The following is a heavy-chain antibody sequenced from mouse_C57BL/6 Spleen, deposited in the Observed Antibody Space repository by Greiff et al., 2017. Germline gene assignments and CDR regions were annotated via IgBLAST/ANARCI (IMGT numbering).Heavy chain of an antibody. D-gene: IGHD1-1*01. Sequence: VQLQQSGAELAKPGASVKLSCKASGYTFTSYWMHWVKQRPGQGLEWIGYINPSSGYTKYNQKFKDKATLTADKSSSTAYMQLSSLTYEESAVYYWVSEGMTTVVAKGFAYWGQGTLVTVSA. CDR3: VSEGMTTVVAKGFAY. CDR1: GYTFTSYW. J-gene: IGHJ3*01. V-gene: IGHV1-7*01. CDR2: INPSSGYT.